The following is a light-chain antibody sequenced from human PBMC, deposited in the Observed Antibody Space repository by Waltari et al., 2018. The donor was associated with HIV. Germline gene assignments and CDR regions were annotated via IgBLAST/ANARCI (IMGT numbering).Light chain of an antibody. V-gene: IGKV3-20*01. Sequence: EIVLTQSPGTLSLSPGERATLSCRASPSVSSSDLAWYQQKPGQAPRLLIYGASSRATGIPDRFSGSGSGTDFTLTISRLEPEDFAVYYCQQYGSSPRTFGQGTKVEIK. CDR2: GAS. J-gene: IGKJ1*01. CDR3: QQYGSSPRT. CDR1: PSVSSSD.